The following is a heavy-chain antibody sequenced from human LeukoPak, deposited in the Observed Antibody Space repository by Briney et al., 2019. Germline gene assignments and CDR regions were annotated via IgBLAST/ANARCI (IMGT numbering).Heavy chain of an antibody. Sequence: PGGSLRLSCAAPGFTFSSYSMNWVRQAPGKGLEWVSYISSSSNTIYYADSVKGRFTISRDNAKNSLYLQMNSLRAEDTAVYYCARDHYDSSGYYGLDVWGKGTTVTVSS. CDR2: ISSSSNTI. CDR3: ARDHYDSSGYYGLDV. D-gene: IGHD3-22*01. CDR1: GFTFSSYS. J-gene: IGHJ6*04. V-gene: IGHV3-48*01.